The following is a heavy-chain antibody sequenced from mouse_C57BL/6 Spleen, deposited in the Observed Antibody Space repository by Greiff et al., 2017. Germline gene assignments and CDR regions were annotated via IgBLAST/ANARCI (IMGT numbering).Heavy chain of an antibody. V-gene: IGHV1-53*01. Sequence: QVQLQQPGPELVKPGASVKLSCKASGYTFTSYWMHWVKQRPAQGLEWIGNINPSNGGTNYNEKFKSKATLTVDKSSSTAYMQLSSLTSEDSAVYYCARSARWRGTHYYAMDYWGQGTSVTVSS. CDR2: INPSNGGT. J-gene: IGHJ4*01. CDR3: ARSARWRGTHYYAMDY. D-gene: IGHD2-14*01. CDR1: GYTFTSYW.